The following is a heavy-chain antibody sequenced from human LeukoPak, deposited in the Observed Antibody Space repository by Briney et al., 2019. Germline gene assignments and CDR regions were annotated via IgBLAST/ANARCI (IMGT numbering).Heavy chain of an antibody. CDR1: GGSISSYY. CDR3: ARAGGYDSPFDS. CDR2: IYYSGST. D-gene: IGHD5-12*01. Sequence: SETLSLTCTVSGGSISSYYWSWIRQPPGKGLEWIGYIYYSGSTNYNPSLKSRVTISVDTSKNQFSLKLSSVTAADTAVYYCARAGGYDSPFDSWGQGTLVTVSS. V-gene: IGHV4-59*01. J-gene: IGHJ4*02.